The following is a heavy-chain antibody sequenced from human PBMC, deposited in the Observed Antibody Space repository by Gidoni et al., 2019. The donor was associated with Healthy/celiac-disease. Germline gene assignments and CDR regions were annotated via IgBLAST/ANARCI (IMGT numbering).Heavy chain of an antibody. D-gene: IGHD2-15*01. CDR2: IKQDGSEK. CDR1: GFTFSSYW. Sequence: EVQLVESGGGLVQPGGSLRLSCAASGFTFSSYWMSWVHQAPGKGLGGVANIKQDGSEKYYVDSVKGRFTISRDNAKNSLYLQMNSLRAEDTAVYYCARDVILPSLLYYYGMDVWGQGTTVTVSS. V-gene: IGHV3-7*03. CDR3: ARDVILPSLLYYYGMDV. J-gene: IGHJ6*02.